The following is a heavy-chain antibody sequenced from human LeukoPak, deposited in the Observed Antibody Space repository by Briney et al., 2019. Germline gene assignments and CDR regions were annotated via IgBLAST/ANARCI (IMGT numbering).Heavy chain of an antibody. CDR2: IYYSGST. CDR3: ARAPQLFRDILTAPLYYFDY. Sequence: PGGSLRLSCAASGFTFSSYWMSWVRQAPGKGLEWIGYIYYSGSTNYNPSLKSRVTISVDTSKNQFSLKLSSVTAADTAVYYCARAPQLFRDILTAPLYYFDYWGQGTLVTVSS. D-gene: IGHD3-9*01. J-gene: IGHJ4*02. CDR1: GFTFSSYW. V-gene: IGHV4-59*01.